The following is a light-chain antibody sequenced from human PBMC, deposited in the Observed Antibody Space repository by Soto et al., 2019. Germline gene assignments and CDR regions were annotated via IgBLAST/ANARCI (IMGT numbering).Light chain of an antibody. CDR1: SSDVGSSNL. CDR2: EGD. CDR3: CSFARSTTFYV. V-gene: IGLV2-23*01. J-gene: IGLJ1*01. Sequence: QSALTQPASVSGAPLQSITLSCSGTSSDVGSSNLVSWYQQHPGKAPKLIIFEGDRRPSGVSGRFSGSKSGNTASLTISGLQAEDAADYYCCSFARSTTFYVFGTGTKVTVL.